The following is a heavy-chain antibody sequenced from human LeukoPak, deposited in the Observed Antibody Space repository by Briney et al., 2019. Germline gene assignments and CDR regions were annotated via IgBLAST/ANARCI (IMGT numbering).Heavy chain of an antibody. Sequence: TGGSLRLSCVASGFTSGHIFTDYWMTWVRQVPGKGLEWVANINQDGSQTYYLDSEKARFTISRDNAKESVSLQMNSLRAEDTAIYYCSAILYHWGQGTLVTVSS. CDR2: INQDGSQT. CDR3: SAILYH. D-gene: IGHD2-2*01. CDR1: GFTSGHIFTDYW. V-gene: IGHV3-7*01. J-gene: IGHJ4*02.